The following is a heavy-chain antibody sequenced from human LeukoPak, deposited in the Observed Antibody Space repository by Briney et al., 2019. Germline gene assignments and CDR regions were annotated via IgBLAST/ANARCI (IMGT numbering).Heavy chain of an antibody. Sequence: SETLSLTCTVSGGSISSYYWSWIRQPPGKGLEWIGYIYYSGSTNYNPSLKSRVTISVDTSKNQFSLKLSSVTAADTAVYYCARLGASGWYVGPINYWGQGTLVTVSS. D-gene: IGHD6-19*01. V-gene: IGHV4-59*08. CDR2: IYYSGST. CDR1: GGSISSYY. CDR3: ARLGASGWYVGPINY. J-gene: IGHJ4*02.